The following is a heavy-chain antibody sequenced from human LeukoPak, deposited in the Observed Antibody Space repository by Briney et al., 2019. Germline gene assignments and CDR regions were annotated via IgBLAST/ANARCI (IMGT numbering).Heavy chain of an antibody. CDR1: GFTFSSYW. CDR2: IKQDGSEK. D-gene: IGHD4-23*01. J-gene: IGHJ4*02. CDR3: ASQGVVTAGGYFDY. Sequence: PGGSLRLSCVASGFTFSSYWMSWVRQAPGKGLEWVANIKQDGSEKYYEDSVKGRFTISRDNAKNSLYLEMNSLRAEDTAVYYCASQGVVTAGGYFDYWGQGTLVTVSS. V-gene: IGHV3-7*01.